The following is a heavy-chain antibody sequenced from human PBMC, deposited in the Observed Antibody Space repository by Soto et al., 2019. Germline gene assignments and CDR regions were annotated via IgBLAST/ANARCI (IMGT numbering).Heavy chain of an antibody. D-gene: IGHD3-9*01. CDR2: ISAYNGNT. V-gene: IGHV1-18*01. CDR3: ARVPVGYDILTGYWEPNWFDP. J-gene: IGHJ5*02. CDR1: GYTFTSYG. Sequence: ASAKVSCKAPGYTFTSYGISWVRQAPGQGLEWMGWISAYNGNTNYAQKLQGRVTMTTDTSTSTAYMELRSLRSDDTAVYYCARVPVGYDILTGYWEPNWFDPWGQGTLVTVSS.